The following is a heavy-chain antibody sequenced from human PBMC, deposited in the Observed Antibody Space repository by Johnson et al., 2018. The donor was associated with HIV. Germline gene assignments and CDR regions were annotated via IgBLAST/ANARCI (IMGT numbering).Heavy chain of an antibody. D-gene: IGHD1-1*01. J-gene: IGHJ3*02. CDR3: AKDSTQHVEVERRDDAFDI. CDR1: AFTFSSYA. CDR2: ISYDGTKK. V-gene: IGHV3-30*04. Sequence: QVQLVESGGGVVQPGRSLRLSCAASAFTFSSYAIHWVRQAPGKGLEWVAVISYDGTKKYFRDSVKGRFTISRDNSKNTLYLQMNSLRAEDTAVYFCAKDSTQHVEVERRDDAFDIWGQGTMVTVSS.